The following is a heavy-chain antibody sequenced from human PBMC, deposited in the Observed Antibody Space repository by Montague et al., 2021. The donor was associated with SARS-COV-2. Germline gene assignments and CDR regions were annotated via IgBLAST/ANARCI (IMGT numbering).Heavy chain of an antibody. CDR3: ARGSVDIVVVVAATPPYFDY. J-gene: IGHJ4*02. CDR2: INHSGSN. D-gene: IGHD2-15*01. V-gene: IGHV4-34*01. Sequence: SETLSLTCAVYGGSFSSYYWSWIRQPPGKGLEWCGEINHSGSNNYNPSLKRRVTISLDTSKKQFSLMMISVTAADTAVYCCARGSVDIVVVVAATPPYFDYWGQGALVTVSS. CDR1: GGSFSSYY.